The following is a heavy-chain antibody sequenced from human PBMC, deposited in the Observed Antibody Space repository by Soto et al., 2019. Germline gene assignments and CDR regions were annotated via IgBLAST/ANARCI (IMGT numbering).Heavy chain of an antibody. D-gene: IGHD3-9*01. J-gene: IGHJ4*02. CDR3: AHSSLRYFDWLLCFDY. Sequence: QITLKESGPTLVKPTQTLTLTCTFSGFSLSTSGVGVGWIRQPPGKALEWLALIYWNDDKRYSPSLKSRLTITKDTSKNQVVLTMTNMDPVDTATYYCAHSSLRYFDWLLCFDYWGQGTLVTVSS. V-gene: IGHV2-5*01. CDR2: IYWNDDK. CDR1: GFSLSTSGVG.